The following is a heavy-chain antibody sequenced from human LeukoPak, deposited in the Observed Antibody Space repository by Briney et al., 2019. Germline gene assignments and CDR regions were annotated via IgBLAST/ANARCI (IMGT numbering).Heavy chain of an antibody. Sequence: ASVKVSCKASGYTFTGYYMHWVRQAPGQGLEWMGWINPNSGGTNYTQKFQGRVTMTRDTSISTAYMELSRLRSDDTAVYYCARGRTIFGVVISWFDPWGQGTLVTVSS. J-gene: IGHJ5*02. CDR2: INPNSGGT. CDR1: GYTFTGYY. CDR3: ARGRTIFGVVISWFDP. D-gene: IGHD3-3*01. V-gene: IGHV1-2*02.